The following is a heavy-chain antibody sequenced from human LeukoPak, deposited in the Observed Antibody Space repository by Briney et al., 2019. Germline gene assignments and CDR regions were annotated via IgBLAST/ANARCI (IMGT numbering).Heavy chain of an antibody. J-gene: IGHJ4*02. Sequence: PSETLSLTCTVSGGSISSYYWSWIRQPPGKGLEWIGYIYYSGSTNYNPSLKSRVTISVDTSKNQFSLKLSSVTAADTAVYYCARESATYFDYWGQGTLVTVSS. CDR2: IYYSGST. D-gene: IGHD2-15*01. CDR1: GGSISSYY. CDR3: ARESATYFDY. V-gene: IGHV4-59*01.